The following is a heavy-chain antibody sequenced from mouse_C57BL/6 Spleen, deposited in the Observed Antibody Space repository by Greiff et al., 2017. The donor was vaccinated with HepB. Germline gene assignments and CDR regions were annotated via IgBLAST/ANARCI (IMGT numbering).Heavy chain of an antibody. CDR3: ARSYYGSSYRYFDV. CDR1: GFTFSDYG. CDR2: ISSGSSTI. V-gene: IGHV5-17*01. Sequence: EVKLVESGGGLVKPGGSLKLSCAASGFTFSDYGMHWVRQAPEKGLEWVAYISSGSSTIYYADTVKGRFTISRDNAKNTLCLQMTSLRSEDTAMYYCARSYYGSSYRYFDVWGTGTTVTVSS. J-gene: IGHJ1*03. D-gene: IGHD1-1*01.